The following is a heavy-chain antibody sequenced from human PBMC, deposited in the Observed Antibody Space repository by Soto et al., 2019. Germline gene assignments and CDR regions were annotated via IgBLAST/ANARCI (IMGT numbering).Heavy chain of an antibody. Sequence: SETLSLTCTVSGGSISSGDYYWSWIRQPPGKGLEWIGYIYYSGSTYYNPSLKSRVTISVDTSKNQFSLKLSSVTAADTAVYYCDRGDSSGYLDYWGQGTMVTVYS. CDR2: IYYSGST. CDR3: DRGDSSGYLDY. V-gene: IGHV4-30-4*01. J-gene: IGHJ4*02. CDR1: GGSISSGDYY. D-gene: IGHD3-22*01.